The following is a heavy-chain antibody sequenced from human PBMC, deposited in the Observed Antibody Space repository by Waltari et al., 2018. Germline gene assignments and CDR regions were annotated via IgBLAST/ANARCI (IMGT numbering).Heavy chain of an antibody. Sequence: EVHLVESGGGSVQPGGSLRLSCAASGFIFGNVWMHWVRQVPGKGLVLGSRINDDGSTISYADSVKGRFTISRDNAKNTLYLQMDSLRVEDTAVYYCTRTLVGPYPFENWGQGTLVTVSS. CDR3: TRTLVGPYPFEN. D-gene: IGHD1-26*01. J-gene: IGHJ4*02. CDR1: GFIFGNVW. CDR2: INDDGSTI. V-gene: IGHV3-74*01.